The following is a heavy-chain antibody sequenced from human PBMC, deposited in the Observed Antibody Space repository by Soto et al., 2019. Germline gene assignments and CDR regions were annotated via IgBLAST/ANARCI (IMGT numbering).Heavy chain of an antibody. J-gene: IGHJ4*02. V-gene: IGHV1-46*01. CDR3: SRSVLQGHF. Sequence: QVQLVQSGAEVKKPGASVKVSCKASGYIFIHYYIHWVRQAPGQGFEWMAIINPNGGSTNYAQKLHGSGTLTSDTSTSTVAMELNSLESDDSAVYFCSRSVLQGHFWGQGTLVTVSS. CDR1: GYIFIHYY. D-gene: IGHD3-3*02. CDR2: INPNGGST.